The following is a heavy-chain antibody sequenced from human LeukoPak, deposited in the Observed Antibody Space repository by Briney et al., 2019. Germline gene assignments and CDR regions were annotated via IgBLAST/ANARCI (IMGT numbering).Heavy chain of an antibody. V-gene: IGHV3-13*04. Sequence: GGSLRLSCAASGFTLSKYDMHWVRQRIGKGLEWVSSIATAGDTYYQGSVKGRLAISRENAKNSLYLQLNSLRAEDTAVYYCARGLLDYGGSNRFDPWGQGTLVTVSS. CDR2: IATAGDT. CDR1: GFTLSKYD. CDR3: ARGLLDYGGSNRFDP. D-gene: IGHD4-23*01. J-gene: IGHJ5*02.